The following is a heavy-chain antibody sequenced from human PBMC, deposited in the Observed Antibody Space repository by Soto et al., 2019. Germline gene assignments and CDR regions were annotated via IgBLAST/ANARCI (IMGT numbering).Heavy chain of an antibody. Sequence: PGGSLRLSCAASGFTFSSYWMHWVRQAPGKGLVWVSRINSDGSSTSYADSEKGRFTISRDNAKNTLYLQMNSLRAEDTAVYYCARERVTIFGGLRGWFDPWGQGTLVTVSS. V-gene: IGHV3-74*01. J-gene: IGHJ5*02. CDR3: ARERVTIFGGLRGWFDP. D-gene: IGHD3-3*01. CDR2: INSDGSST. CDR1: GFTFSSYW.